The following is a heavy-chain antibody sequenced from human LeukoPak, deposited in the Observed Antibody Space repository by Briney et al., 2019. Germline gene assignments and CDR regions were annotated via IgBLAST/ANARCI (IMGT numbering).Heavy chain of an antibody. D-gene: IGHD3-10*01. Sequence: GGSLRLSCTASGFTTHYWLNWVRQSPGKGLEWVANIDRDGRVQHYVDSVEGRFTISRDSAKNSLALQMHSLRAEDTAVYYCAKDPHGSGSYYLPFDYWGQGTLVTVSS. CDR1: GFTTHYW. CDR3: AKDPHGSGSYYLPFDY. V-gene: IGHV3-7*03. CDR2: IDRDGRVQ. J-gene: IGHJ4*02.